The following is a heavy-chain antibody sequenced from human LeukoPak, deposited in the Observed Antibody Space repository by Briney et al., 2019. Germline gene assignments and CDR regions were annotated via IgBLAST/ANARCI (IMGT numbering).Heavy chain of an antibody. CDR3: ARTPRRYYYDSRNWGFDY. V-gene: IGHV4-34*01. D-gene: IGHD3-22*01. J-gene: IGHJ4*02. CDR1: GGSFSGYY. CDR2: INHSGST. Sequence: SVTLSLTCAVYGGSFSGYYWSWIRQPPGKGLEWIGEINHSGSTNYNPSLKSRVTISVDTSKNQFSLKLSSVTAADTAVYYCARTPRRYYYDSRNWGFDYWGQGTLVTVSS.